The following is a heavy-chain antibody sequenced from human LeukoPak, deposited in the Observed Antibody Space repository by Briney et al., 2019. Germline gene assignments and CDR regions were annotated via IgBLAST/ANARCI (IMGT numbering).Heavy chain of an antibody. CDR2: ISGSGGST. CDR1: GFTFSSYA. J-gene: IGHJ4*02. Sequence: GGSLRLSCAASGFTFSSYAMSWVRQAPGKGLEWVSAISGSGGSTYYADSVKGRFTISRDNSKNTLYLQMNSLRAEDTAVYYCAKDRKGRGVATSGFGYWGQGTLVTVSS. V-gene: IGHV3-23*01. CDR3: AKDRKGRGVATSGFGY. D-gene: IGHD5-12*01.